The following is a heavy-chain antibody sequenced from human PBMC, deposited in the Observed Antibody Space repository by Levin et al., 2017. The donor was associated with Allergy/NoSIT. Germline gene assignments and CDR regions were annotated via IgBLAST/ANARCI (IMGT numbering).Heavy chain of an antibody. J-gene: IGHJ4*02. CDR1: GFTFSSYE. CDR2: ISSSGSTI. Sequence: PGGSLRLSCAASGFTFSSYEMNWVRQAPGKGLEWVSYISSSGSTIYYADSVKGRFTISRDNSKNSLYLQMNSLRAEDTAVYYCARQLGNVWSGYHYFDYWGQGTLVTVSS. V-gene: IGHV3-48*03. D-gene: IGHD3-3*01. CDR3: ARQLGNVWSGYHYFDY.